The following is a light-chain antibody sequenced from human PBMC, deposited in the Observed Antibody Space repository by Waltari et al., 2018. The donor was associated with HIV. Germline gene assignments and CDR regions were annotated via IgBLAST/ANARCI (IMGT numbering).Light chain of an antibody. Sequence: SYELTQAPSVSVSPGQTARIACRGDELASQYVHWYQMKAGQAPVLLVYQDKERALGITERISGAKSGTTGTLTITAVKAEDEADYYCQSAGSIGTSVVFGGGTKLTVL. CDR1: ELASQY. CDR3: QSAGSIGTSVV. CDR2: QDK. J-gene: IGLJ2*01. V-gene: IGLV3-25*03.